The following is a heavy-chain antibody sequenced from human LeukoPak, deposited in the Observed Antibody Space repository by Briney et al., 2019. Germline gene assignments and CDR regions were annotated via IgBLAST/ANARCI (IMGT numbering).Heavy chain of an antibody. V-gene: IGHV3-66*01. CDR2: IYSGGST. CDR1: GFTFSSYG. J-gene: IGHJ4*02. CDR3: ARGPSGYHNT. D-gene: IGHD5-12*01. Sequence: PGGSLRLSCAASGFTFSSYGMTWVRQAPGKGLEWVSLIYSGGSTYYADSVKGRFTISRDNSKNTLYLQMNSLRAEDTAVYCCARGPSGYHNTGGQGTLVTVSS.